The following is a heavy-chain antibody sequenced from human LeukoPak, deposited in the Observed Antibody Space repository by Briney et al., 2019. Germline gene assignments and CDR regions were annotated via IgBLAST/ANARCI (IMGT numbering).Heavy chain of an antibody. CDR1: GGSFSGYY. CDR2: INHSGST. V-gene: IGHV4-34*01. D-gene: IGHD3-9*01. CDR3: ARGLTYYDILTGYPSTEIPFDI. Sequence: SETLSLTCAVYGGSFSGYYWSWIRQPPGKGLEWIGEINHSGSTNYNPSLKSRVTISVDTSKNQFSLKLSSVTAADTAVYYCARGLTYYDILTGYPSTEIPFDIWGQGTMVTVSS. J-gene: IGHJ3*02.